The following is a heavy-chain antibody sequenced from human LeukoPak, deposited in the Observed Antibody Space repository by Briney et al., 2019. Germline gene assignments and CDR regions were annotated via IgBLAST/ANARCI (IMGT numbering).Heavy chain of an antibody. CDR3: ARQAQGYCSGGSCYGRAWFDP. Sequence: GESLKISCKGSGYGFTSYWIGWVRQMPGKGLEWMGIIYPGDSDTRYSPSFQGQVTISADKSISTAYLQWSSLKASDTAIYYCARQAQGYCSGGSCYGRAWFDPWGQGTLVTVSS. CDR1: GYGFTSYW. V-gene: IGHV5-51*01. CDR2: IYPGDSDT. D-gene: IGHD2-15*01. J-gene: IGHJ5*02.